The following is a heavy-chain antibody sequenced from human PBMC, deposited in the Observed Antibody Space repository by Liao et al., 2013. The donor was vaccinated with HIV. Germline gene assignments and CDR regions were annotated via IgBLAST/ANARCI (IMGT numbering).Heavy chain of an antibody. CDR3: ARAVSSGYYHDAFDI. D-gene: IGHD3-22*01. CDR2: IYSSRST. CDR1: GGSISSYY. J-gene: IGHJ3*02. V-gene: IGHV4-4*07. Sequence: QVQLQESGPGVVKPSETLSLTCTVSGGSISSYYWSWIRQPAGKGLEWIGRIYSSRSTNYNPSLKSRVTMSVDKSKKQFSLKLSSVTAADTAVYYCARAVSSGYYHDAFDIWGQGTMVTVSS.